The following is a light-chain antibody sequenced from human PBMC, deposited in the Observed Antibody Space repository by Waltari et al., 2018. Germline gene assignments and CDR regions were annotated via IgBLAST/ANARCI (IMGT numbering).Light chain of an antibody. CDR1: QSVSSN. Sequence: EIVMTQSPATLSVSPGERATLSCRASQSVSSNLAWYQQKPGQAPRLLFYGASTRATGIPARFSGSGSGTEFTLTISSLQSEDFAVYYRQQYNNWPTFGQGTKVEIK. V-gene: IGKV3-15*01. CDR2: GAS. J-gene: IGKJ1*01. CDR3: QQYNNWPT.